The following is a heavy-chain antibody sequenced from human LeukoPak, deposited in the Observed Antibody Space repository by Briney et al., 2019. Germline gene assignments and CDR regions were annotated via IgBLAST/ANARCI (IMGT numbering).Heavy chain of an antibody. V-gene: IGHV4-38-2*01. CDR2: IYHSGST. D-gene: IGHD3-22*01. Sequence: SETLSLTCAVSGYSISSGYYWGWIRQPPGKGLEWIGSIYHSGSTYYNPSLKSRVTISVDTSKNQFSLKLSSVTAADTAVYYCARGGYYDNSGYVDYWGQGTLVTVSS. CDR1: GYSISSGYY. CDR3: ARGGYYDNSGYVDY. J-gene: IGHJ4*02.